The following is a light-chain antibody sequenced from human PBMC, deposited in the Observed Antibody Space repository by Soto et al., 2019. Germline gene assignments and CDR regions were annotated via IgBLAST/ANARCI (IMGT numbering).Light chain of an antibody. CDR2: GAS. CDR1: QTIASTY. J-gene: IGKJ1*01. CDR3: QQYSSSAKT. V-gene: IGKV3-20*01. Sequence: EIVLTQSPATLSLSPGERATLSCRTSQTIASTYLAWYQQRPGQAPRVLIYGASSRATGIPDRFSGSGSGTDFTLTISRLEPEDFAVYYCQQYSSSAKTFGQGTKVDIK.